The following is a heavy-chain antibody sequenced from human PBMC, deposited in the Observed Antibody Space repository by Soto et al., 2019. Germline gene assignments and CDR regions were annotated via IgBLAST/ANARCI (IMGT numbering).Heavy chain of an antibody. CDR3: ARIVVVPAGGGGYYYYMDV. CDR2: FDPEDGET. Sequence: GASVKVSCKVSGYTLTELSMHWVRQAPGKGLEWMGGFDPEDGETIYAQKFQGRVTMTEDTSTDTAYMELSSLRSEDTAVYYCARIVVVPAGGGGYYYYMDVWGKGTTVTVSS. V-gene: IGHV1-24*01. J-gene: IGHJ6*03. CDR1: GYTLTELS. D-gene: IGHD2-2*01.